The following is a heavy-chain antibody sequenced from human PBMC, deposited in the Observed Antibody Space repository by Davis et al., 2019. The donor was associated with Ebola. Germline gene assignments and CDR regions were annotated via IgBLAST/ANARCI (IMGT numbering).Heavy chain of an antibody. V-gene: IGHV3-33*01. Sequence: PGGSLRLSCVASGFTFSNYGMHWVRQAPGTGLGWVAVMWYEGVNKFYADSVKGRFTVSRDNSENMLYLQMSTLRAEDTAVYYCARHVNGDFWYFDLWGRGTRVTVSS. CDR2: MWYEGVNK. J-gene: IGHJ2*01. CDR1: GFTFSNYG. CDR3: ARHVNGDFWYFDL. D-gene: IGHD4-17*01.